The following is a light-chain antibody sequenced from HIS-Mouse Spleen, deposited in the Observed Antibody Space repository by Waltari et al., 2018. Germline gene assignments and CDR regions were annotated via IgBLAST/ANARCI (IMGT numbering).Light chain of an antibody. Sequence: QSALTQPASVSGSPGQSITIPCTGTSSDVVGYNYVSWYQQHPGKAPKLMIYEVSNRPSGVSNRFSGSKSGNTASLTISGLQAEDEADYYCSSYTSSSTYVFGTGTKVTVL. CDR1: SSDVVGYNY. V-gene: IGLV2-14*01. CDR3: SSYTSSSTYV. CDR2: EVS. J-gene: IGLJ1*01.